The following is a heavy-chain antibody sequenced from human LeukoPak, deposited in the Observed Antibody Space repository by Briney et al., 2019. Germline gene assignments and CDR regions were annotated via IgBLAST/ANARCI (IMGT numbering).Heavy chain of an antibody. CDR3: ARDLQCVGGSCFSYYFDS. V-gene: IGHV3-30*04. CDR2: ISYDGSYK. CDR1: GFTFSSYA. J-gene: IGHJ4*02. D-gene: IGHD2-15*01. Sequence: GGSLRLSCAVSGFTFSSYAMHWVRQAPGKGLEWVAVISYDGSYKYYADSVKGRFIISRDNSKNTLFLQMNSLRAEDTAVYYCARDLQCVGGSCFSYYFDSWGQGTLVTVPS.